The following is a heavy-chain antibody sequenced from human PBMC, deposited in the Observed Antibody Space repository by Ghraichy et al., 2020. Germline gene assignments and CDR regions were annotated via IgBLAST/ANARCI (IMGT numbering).Heavy chain of an antibody. CDR3: ARQAPYSPPVYGMDV. CDR1: GGSILSDTYF. Sequence: LRLSCTVSGGSILSDTYFWGWLRQPPGKGLEWIGCIFVGGSTHYKPSLKSRVTISADTSKNQVSLKMSSMTAADTAVYYCARQAPYSPPVYGMDVWGQGTPVTVSS. V-gene: IGHV4-39*01. J-gene: IGHJ6*02. D-gene: IGHD5-18*01. CDR2: IFVGGST.